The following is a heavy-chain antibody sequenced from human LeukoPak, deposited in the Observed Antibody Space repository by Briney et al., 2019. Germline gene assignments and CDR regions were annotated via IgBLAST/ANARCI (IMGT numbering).Heavy chain of an antibody. J-gene: IGHJ4*02. V-gene: IGHV4-4*07. CDR3: ARXHCDDAACYPFDR. D-gene: IGHD2-21*01. CDR2: VYLGGST. CDR1: GASFNYYY. Sequence: SETLSLTCNVSGASFNYYYWSWIRQPAEKGLEWIGRVYLGGSTNYNPSLKSRVMMSLDKANNQFSLRLSSVTAADTAIYYCARXHCDDAACYPFDRWGQGTLVTVSS.